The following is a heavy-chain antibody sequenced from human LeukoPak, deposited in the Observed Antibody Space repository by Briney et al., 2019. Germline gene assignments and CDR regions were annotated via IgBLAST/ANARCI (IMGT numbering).Heavy chain of an antibody. CDR1: GDSISSYY. Sequence: PSETLSLTCNVSGDSISSYYWSWIRQPAGKGLEWIGRIYTSGSTDYNPSLKSRVTMSVDTSKNQFSLMLNSVTAADTAVYYCARSFRSNWYYFDNWGQGTLVTVSS. J-gene: IGHJ4*02. V-gene: IGHV4-4*07. CDR3: ARSFRSNWYYFDN. CDR2: IYTSGST. D-gene: IGHD6-13*01.